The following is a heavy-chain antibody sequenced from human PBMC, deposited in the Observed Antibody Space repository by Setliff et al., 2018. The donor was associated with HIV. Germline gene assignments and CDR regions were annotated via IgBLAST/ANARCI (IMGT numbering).Heavy chain of an antibody. J-gene: IGHJ4*02. CDR1: GDSISTDY. Sequence: SETLSLTCTVSGDSISTDYWTWIRQPPGKGLEWIGYIYNSASTSYNPSIKSRVTISVDTSKNQFSLKLSSVTAADTAVYYCARHSPSDYWGQGTLVTAPQ. CDR3: ARHSPSDY. V-gene: IGHV4-59*08. CDR2: IYNSAST.